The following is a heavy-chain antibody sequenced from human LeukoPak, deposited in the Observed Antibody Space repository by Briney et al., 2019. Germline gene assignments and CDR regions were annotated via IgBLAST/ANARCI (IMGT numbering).Heavy chain of an antibody. CDR2: IKQDGSEK. CDR3: ARAWVIVVVPAAKHFNWFDP. J-gene: IGHJ5*02. Sequence: PGGSLRLSCAATGFTFSSHWMSWVRQAPGKGLEWVASIKQDGSEKYYVDSVKGRFTISRDNAKNSLYLQMNSLRAEDTAVYYCARAWVIVVVPAAKHFNWFDPWGQGTLVTVSS. D-gene: IGHD2-2*01. CDR1: GFTFSSHW. V-gene: IGHV3-7*01.